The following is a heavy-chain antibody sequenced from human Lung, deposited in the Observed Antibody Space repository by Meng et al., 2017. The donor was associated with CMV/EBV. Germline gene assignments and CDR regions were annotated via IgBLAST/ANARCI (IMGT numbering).Heavy chain of an antibody. V-gene: IGHV4-39*07. J-gene: IGHJ6*02. Sequence: SXTLSLXCTVSGGSISSSSYYWGWIRQPPGKGLEWIGSIYYSGSTYYNPSLKSRVTISVDTSKNQFSLKLSSVTAADTAVYYCARDGGKYCSSTSCKSKYYYYGMDVWGQGTXVTVSS. D-gene: IGHD2-2*01. CDR2: IYYSGST. CDR1: GGSISSSSYY. CDR3: ARDGGKYCSSTSCKSKYYYYGMDV.